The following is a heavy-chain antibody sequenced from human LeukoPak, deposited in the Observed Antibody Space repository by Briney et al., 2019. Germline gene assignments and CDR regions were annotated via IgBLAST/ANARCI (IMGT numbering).Heavy chain of an antibody. V-gene: IGHV4-59*01. CDR2: IYYSGST. D-gene: IGHD1-14*01. CDR1: GGSISSYY. Sequence: SETLSLTCTVSGGSISSYYWSWIRQPPGKGLEWIGYIYYSGSTNYNPSLKSRVTISVDTSKNQFSLKLSSVTAADTAVYYCASSNHPYPRDAFDIWGQGTMVTVSS. CDR3: ASSNHPYPRDAFDI. J-gene: IGHJ3*02.